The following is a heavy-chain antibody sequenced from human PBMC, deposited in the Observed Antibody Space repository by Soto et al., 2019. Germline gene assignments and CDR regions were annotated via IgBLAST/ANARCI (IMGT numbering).Heavy chain of an antibody. V-gene: IGHV3-13*01. J-gene: IGHJ6*02. CDR3: TRSDILDV. D-gene: IGHD3-9*01. Sequence: GGSLRLSCAASGFIFSTYDMHWFRQVTGQGLEWVSTVTNTGDTHYSDSVRGRFTVSRENANNSFYLQMNSLRAGDTAVYYCTRSDILDVWGQGTTVTVSS. CDR2: VTNTGDT. CDR1: GFIFSTYD.